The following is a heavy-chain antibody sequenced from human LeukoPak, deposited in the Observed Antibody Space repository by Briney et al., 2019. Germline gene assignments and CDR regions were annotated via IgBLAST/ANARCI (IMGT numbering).Heavy chain of an antibody. J-gene: IGHJ4*02. CDR2: ISGSGGST. CDR1: GFTFSSYA. CDR3: AKESGRASGYSSGFTDY. Sequence: GGSLRLSCAASGFTFSSYAMSWVRQAPGKGLEWVSAISGSGGSTYYADSVKGRFTTSRDNSKNTLYLQMNSLRAEDTAVYYCAKESGRASGYSSGFTDYWGQGTLVTVSS. D-gene: IGHD6-19*01. V-gene: IGHV3-23*01.